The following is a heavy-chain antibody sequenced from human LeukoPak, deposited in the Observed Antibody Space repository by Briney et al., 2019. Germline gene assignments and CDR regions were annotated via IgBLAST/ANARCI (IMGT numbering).Heavy chain of an antibody. D-gene: IGHD3-22*01. Sequence: PGGSLRLSCAASGFTFSSYGMTWVRQAPGKGLDWVATISESGGSTYYADSVKGRFTISRDNSKNTLYLQMNSLRAEDTAVYYCLGYYYDSSARDYWGQGTLVTVSS. CDR3: LGYYYDSSARDY. CDR2: ISESGGST. V-gene: IGHV3-23*01. J-gene: IGHJ4*02. CDR1: GFTFSSYG.